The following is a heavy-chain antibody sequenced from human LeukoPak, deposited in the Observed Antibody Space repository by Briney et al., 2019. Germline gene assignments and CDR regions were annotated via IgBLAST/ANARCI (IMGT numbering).Heavy chain of an antibody. D-gene: IGHD4/OR15-4a*01. CDR3: AKYGASGGSHGMDV. CDR1: GFTFSSYA. J-gene: IGHJ6*02. Sequence: GGSLRLSCAASGFTFSSYAMNWARQAPGKGLEWVSAIGSSGGGTYYPDSVKGRFTVSRDNSKNTLYLQMNSLSAEDTAVYYCAKYGASGGSHGMDVWGQGTTVTVSS. V-gene: IGHV3-23*01. CDR2: IGSSGGGT.